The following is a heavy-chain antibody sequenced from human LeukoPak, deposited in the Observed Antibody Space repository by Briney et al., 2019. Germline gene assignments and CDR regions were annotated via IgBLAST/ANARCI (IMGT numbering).Heavy chain of an antibody. D-gene: IGHD3-22*01. CDR2: IYYSGST. J-gene: IGHJ5*02. V-gene: IGHV4-30-4*01. CDR1: GGSISSGDYY. CDR3: ASRHYYDSSGYEVFDP. Sequence: PSQTLSPTCTVSGGSISSGDYYWSWIRQPPGKGLEWIGYIYYSGSTYYNPSLKSRVTISVDTSKNQFSLKLSSVTAADTAVYYCASRHYYDSSGYEVFDPWGQGTLVTVSS.